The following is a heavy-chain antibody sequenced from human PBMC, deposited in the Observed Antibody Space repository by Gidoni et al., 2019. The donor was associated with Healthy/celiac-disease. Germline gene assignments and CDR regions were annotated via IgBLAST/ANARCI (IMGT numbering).Heavy chain of an antibody. Sequence: QVQLVQSGAEVKKPGASVKVSCKVSGYTLTELSMHWVRQAPGKGLEWMGGFDPEDGETIYAQKFQGRVTMTEDTSTDTAYMELSSLRSEDTAVYYCSTGRYCSSTSCYRQAFDYWGQGTLVTVSS. CDR1: GYTLTELS. CDR2: FDPEDGET. D-gene: IGHD2-2*01. V-gene: IGHV1-24*01. J-gene: IGHJ4*02. CDR3: STGRYCSSTSCYRQAFDY.